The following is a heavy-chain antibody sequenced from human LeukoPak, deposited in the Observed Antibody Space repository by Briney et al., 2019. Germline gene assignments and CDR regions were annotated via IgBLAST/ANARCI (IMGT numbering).Heavy chain of an antibody. V-gene: IGHV4-39*07. Sequence: SETLSLTCTVSGGSISSSSYYWGWIRQPPGKGLEWIGSIYYSGSTYYNPSLKSRVTISVDTSKNQLSLKLSSVTAADTAVYYCAREGGDIVVVPAATYFDYWGQGALVTVSS. D-gene: IGHD2-2*01. J-gene: IGHJ4*02. CDR2: IYYSGST. CDR3: AREGGDIVVVPAATYFDY. CDR1: GGSISSSSYY.